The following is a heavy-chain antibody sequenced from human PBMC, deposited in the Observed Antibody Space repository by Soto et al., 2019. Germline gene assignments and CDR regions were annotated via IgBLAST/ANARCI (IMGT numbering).Heavy chain of an antibody. Sequence: SETLSLTCTFSGGSISSYYWSWIRQPPGKGLEWIGYIYYSGSTNYNPSLKSRVTISVDTSKNQFSLKLSSVTAADTAVYYCARLKSGGWYNYGMDVWGQGTTVTVSS. CDR2: IYYSGST. CDR3: ARLKSGGWYNYGMDV. J-gene: IGHJ6*02. CDR1: GGSISSYY. D-gene: IGHD6-19*01. V-gene: IGHV4-59*01.